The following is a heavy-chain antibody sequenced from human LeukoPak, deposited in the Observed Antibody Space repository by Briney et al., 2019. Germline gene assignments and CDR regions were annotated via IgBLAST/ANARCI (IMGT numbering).Heavy chain of an antibody. CDR1: GFTFGSYA. J-gene: IGHJ4*02. V-gene: IGHV3-23*01. D-gene: IGHD3-22*01. Sequence: GGSPRLSCAASGFTFGSYAMGWVRQAPGKGLEWVSFISPNADRTSKADSVEGRFTISRDNPRNTLYLQMNSLRDDDTAVYYCAIMHGYYDGSGYWVQWGQGTLVTVSS. CDR2: ISPNADRT. CDR3: AIMHGYYDGSGYWVQ.